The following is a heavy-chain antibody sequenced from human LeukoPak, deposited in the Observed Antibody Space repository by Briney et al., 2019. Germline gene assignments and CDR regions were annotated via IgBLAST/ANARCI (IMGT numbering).Heavy chain of an antibody. J-gene: IGHJ4*02. V-gene: IGHV4-59*01. Sequence: SETLSLTCTVSGGSISSYYWSWIRQPPGKGLEWIGYIYYSGSTNYNPSLKSRVTISVDTSKNQFSLKLSSVTVADTAVYYCARDISSSWVFDYWGQGTLVTVSS. CDR1: GGSISSYY. D-gene: IGHD6-13*01. CDR3: ARDISSSWVFDY. CDR2: IYYSGST.